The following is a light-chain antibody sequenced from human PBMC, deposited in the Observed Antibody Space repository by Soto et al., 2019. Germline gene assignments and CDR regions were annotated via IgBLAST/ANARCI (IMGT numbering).Light chain of an antibody. CDR1: SSNIGSHT. Sequence: QSVLSQPPLASGTPGQRVTISCSGSSSNIGSHTVNWYRHLPGTAPKLLMYSNNQRPSGVPDRFSGSKSGTSASLAISGLQSEDEADYYCAAWDDSLNAVVFGGGTKLTVL. CDR3: AAWDDSLNAVV. J-gene: IGLJ2*01. CDR2: SNN. V-gene: IGLV1-44*01.